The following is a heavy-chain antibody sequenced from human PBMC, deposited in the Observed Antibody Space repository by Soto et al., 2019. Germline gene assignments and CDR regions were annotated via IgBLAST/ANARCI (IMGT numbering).Heavy chain of an antibody. V-gene: IGHV1-69*02. CDR1: GGTFSSYT. CDR3: ARGNYGDYGWFDP. CDR2: IIPILGIA. J-gene: IGHJ5*02. D-gene: IGHD4-17*01. Sequence: QVQLVQSGAEVKKPGSSVKVSCKASGGTFSSYTISWVRQAPGQGLEWMGRIIPILGIANYAQKFQGRVTINADKSTSTAYMELSSLRSEDTAVYYCARGNYGDYGWFDPWGQGTLVTVSS.